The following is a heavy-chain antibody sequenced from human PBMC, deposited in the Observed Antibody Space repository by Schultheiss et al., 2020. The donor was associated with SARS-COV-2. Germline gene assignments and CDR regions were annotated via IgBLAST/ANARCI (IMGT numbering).Heavy chain of an antibody. Sequence: GESLKISCAASGFTFSSYAMSWVRQAPGKGLEWVSAISGSGGSTYYADSVKGRFTISRDNSKNTLYLQMNSLRAEDTAVYYCAKVAYYDFWSGDPDMDVWGKGTTVTVSS. J-gene: IGHJ6*03. D-gene: IGHD3-3*01. V-gene: IGHV3-23*01. CDR3: AKVAYYDFWSGDPDMDV. CDR1: GFTFSSYA. CDR2: ISGSGGST.